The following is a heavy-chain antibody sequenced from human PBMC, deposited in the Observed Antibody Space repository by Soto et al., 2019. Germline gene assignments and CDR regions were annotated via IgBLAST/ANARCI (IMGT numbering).Heavy chain of an antibody. CDR1: GFAFSDYA. V-gene: IGHV3-23*01. J-gene: IGHJ4*02. Sequence: EVHLLASGGGLVQPGGSLRLSCAASGFAFSDYAMTWVRQAPGKGLEWVSDISDGDGATHYADSVKGRFTISRDDSKNTLYLQMDSLRAEDAAVYYCAKGRTCFDFWGQGTLFTVSS. CDR2: ISDGDGAT. CDR3: AKGRTCFDF.